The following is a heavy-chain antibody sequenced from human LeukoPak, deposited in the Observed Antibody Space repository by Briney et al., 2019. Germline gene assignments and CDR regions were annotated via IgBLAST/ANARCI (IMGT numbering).Heavy chain of an antibody. CDR3: ARGKRSRPNRRGYYYYGMDV. J-gene: IGHJ6*02. CDR2: INHSGST. V-gene: IGHV4-34*01. Sequence: PSETLSLTCAVYGGSFSGYYWSWIRQPPGKGLEWIGEINHSGSTNYNPSLKSRVTISVDTSKNQFSLKLSSVTAADTAVYHCARGKRSRPNRRGYYYYGMDVWGQGTTVTVSS. CDR1: GGSFSGYY.